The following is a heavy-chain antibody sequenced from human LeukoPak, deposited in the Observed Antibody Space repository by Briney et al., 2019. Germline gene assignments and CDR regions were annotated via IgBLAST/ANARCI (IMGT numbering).Heavy chain of an antibody. J-gene: IGHJ5*02. D-gene: IGHD2-2*01. Sequence: SETLSLTCTVSGGSISSSSYYWSWIRQPAGKGLEWIGRIYTSGSTNYNPSLKSRVTMSVDTSKNQFSLKLSSVTAADTAVYYCARSYVSLWKSLVVVPATNWFDPWGQGTLVTVSS. CDR2: IYTSGST. V-gene: IGHV4-61*02. CDR1: GGSISSSSYY. CDR3: ARSYVSLWKSLVVVPATNWFDP.